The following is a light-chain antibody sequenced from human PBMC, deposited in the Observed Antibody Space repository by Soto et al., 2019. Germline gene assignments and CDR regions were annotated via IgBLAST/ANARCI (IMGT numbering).Light chain of an antibody. J-gene: IGLJ1*01. V-gene: IGLV2-11*01. Sequence: QSVLTQPRSVSGSPGQSVTISCTGTSSDIGGYTYVSWYQQHPGKAPKVIIYDVSERPSGAPDRFSGSKSGNTASLTISGLQPEDEADYYCCSFAGPQSFEVFGEGTKVTVL. CDR2: DVS. CDR1: SSDIGGYTY. CDR3: CSFAGPQSFEV.